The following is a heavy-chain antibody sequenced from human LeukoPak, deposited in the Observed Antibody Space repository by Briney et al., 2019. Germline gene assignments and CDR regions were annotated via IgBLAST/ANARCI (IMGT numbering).Heavy chain of an antibody. V-gene: IGHV1-18*01. Sequence: ASVKVSCKASGYTFTIYGISSVRQAPGQGLEWMGWISAYNGNTNYAQKLQGRVTMTTDTSTSTAYMELRSLRSDDTAVYYCARDLYGDSSGYCDYWGQGTLVTVSS. D-gene: IGHD3-22*01. CDR1: GYTFTIYG. CDR2: ISAYNGNT. J-gene: IGHJ4*02. CDR3: ARDLYGDSSGYCDY.